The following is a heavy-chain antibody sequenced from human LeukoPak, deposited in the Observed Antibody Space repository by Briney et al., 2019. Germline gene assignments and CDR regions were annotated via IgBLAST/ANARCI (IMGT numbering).Heavy chain of an antibody. J-gene: IGHJ4*02. CDR2: ISSSGTTI. CDR1: GFTFRTSG. CDR3: AKDGGTHFDQ. V-gene: IGHV3-48*01. D-gene: IGHD1-26*01. Sequence: GGSLRLSCAASGFTFRTSGMNWVRQAPGKGLEWVSYISSSGTTISYAQSVKGRFTITRDNAQNSLTLHMHTLRADVTAVYYCAKDGGTHFDQWGQATLVTVCS.